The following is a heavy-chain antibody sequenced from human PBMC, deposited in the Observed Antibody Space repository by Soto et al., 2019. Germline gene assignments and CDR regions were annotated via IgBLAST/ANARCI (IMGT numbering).Heavy chain of an antibody. CDR3: ARLDSSGPEV. CDR1: GGSLSSYY. Sequence: SETLSLTCAVSGGSLSSYYWTWIRQPPGKGLEWIGYVYYSGSTNYNPSLKSRVTISVDTSKNQFSLKLSSVTAADTAVYYCARLDSSGPEVWGQGTMVTVSS. D-gene: IGHD3-22*01. J-gene: IGHJ3*01. CDR2: VYYSGST. V-gene: IGHV4-59*08.